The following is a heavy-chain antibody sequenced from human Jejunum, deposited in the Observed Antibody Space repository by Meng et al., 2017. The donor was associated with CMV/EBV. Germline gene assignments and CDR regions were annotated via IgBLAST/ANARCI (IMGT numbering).Heavy chain of an antibody. CDR1: FRFDDLC. D-gene: IGHD6-19*01. CDR2: ISWNGGST. V-gene: IGHV3-20*01. J-gene: IGHJ4*02. CDR3: ARASGITMAGTSGAFEY. Sequence: FRFDDLCLTCVRRSPGERLEWVSGISWNGGSTGTAGSVRSRFTISKDNAKNSMYLQMNSLRAEDTALYHCARASGITMAGTSGAFEYWGQGSLVTVSS.